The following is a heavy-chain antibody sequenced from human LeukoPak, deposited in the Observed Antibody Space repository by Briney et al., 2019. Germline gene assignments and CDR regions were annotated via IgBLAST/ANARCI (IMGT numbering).Heavy chain of an antibody. CDR2: IIPIFGTA. Sequence: GASVKVSCKASGGTFSSYAISWVRQAPGQGLEWMGGIIPIFGTANYAQKFQGRVTITADKSTSTAYMELSSLRSEDTAVYYCARALGYCSGGSCYNNYYYYYYMDVWGKGTTVTVSS. CDR3: ARALGYCSGGSCYNNYYYYYYMDV. V-gene: IGHV1-69*06. D-gene: IGHD2-15*01. CDR1: GGTFSSYA. J-gene: IGHJ6*03.